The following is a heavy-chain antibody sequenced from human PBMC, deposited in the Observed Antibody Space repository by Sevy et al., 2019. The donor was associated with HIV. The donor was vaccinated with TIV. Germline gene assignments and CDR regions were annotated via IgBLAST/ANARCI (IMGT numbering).Heavy chain of an antibody. CDR3: ARDTRGASFGPLEY. V-gene: IGHV3-30*04. CDR2: IANDGSNE. J-gene: IGHJ4*02. D-gene: IGHD1-26*01. Sequence: GGSLRLSCAVSGFNLRSHAMHWVRQAPGKGLEWVAVIANDGSNEVYTESVKGRFTISTDKSKNTLYLQLNSLRSEDTAVYYCARDTRGASFGPLEYWGQGTLVTVSS. CDR1: GFNLRSHA.